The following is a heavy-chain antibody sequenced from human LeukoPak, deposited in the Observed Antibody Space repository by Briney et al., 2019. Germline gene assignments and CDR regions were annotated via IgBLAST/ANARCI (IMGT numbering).Heavy chain of an antibody. D-gene: IGHD3-10*01. CDR1: GYTFTGYY. Sequence: GASVKVSCKASGYTFTGYYIHWVRQAPGQGLEWMGLMNPDSGGTSYAQKFQGRVTMTRDTSISTSYMDLTRLTSDDTAVYYCARVAQGSAYGFFADYWGQGSLVTVSS. V-gene: IGHV1-2*02. J-gene: IGHJ4*02. CDR3: ARVAQGSAYGFFADY. CDR2: MNPDSGGT.